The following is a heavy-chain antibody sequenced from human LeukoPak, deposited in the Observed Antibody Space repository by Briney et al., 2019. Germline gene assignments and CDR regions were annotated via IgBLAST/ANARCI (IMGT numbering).Heavy chain of an antibody. V-gene: IGHV4-59*01. D-gene: IGHD3-10*01. J-gene: IGHJ5*02. CDR1: GIPLSNYY. CDR2: FYYSGST. CDR3: ARGGVVGTMLRGINWFDP. Sequence: SETLSLTCSVSGIPLSNYYWNWIRQSPGKGREGIGYFYYSGSTDYNPSLKSRVTISVDTSKRQFSLELSSVTAADTAVYYCARGGVVGTMLRGINWFDPWGPGTLVAVSS.